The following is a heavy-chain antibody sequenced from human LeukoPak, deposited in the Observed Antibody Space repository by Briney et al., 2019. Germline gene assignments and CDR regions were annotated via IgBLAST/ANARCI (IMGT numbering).Heavy chain of an antibody. CDR3: ARVVEARGSDYFDY. V-gene: IGHV4-39*01. CDR1: GGSISSSSYY. Sequence: SETLSLTCTVSGGSISSSSYYWGWIRQPPGKGLEWIGSIYYSGSTYYNPSLKSRVTISVDTSKNQFSLKLSSVTAADTAVYYCARVVEARGSDYFDYWGQGTLVTVSS. D-gene: IGHD2-15*01. CDR2: IYYSGST. J-gene: IGHJ4*02.